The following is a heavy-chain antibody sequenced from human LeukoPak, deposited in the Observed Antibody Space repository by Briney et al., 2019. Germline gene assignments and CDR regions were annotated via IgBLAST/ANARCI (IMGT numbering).Heavy chain of an antibody. Sequence: GASVKVSCKASGGTFSSYAISWVRQAPGQGLEWMGGIIPIFGTANYAQKFQGRVTITADESTSTAYMELSSLRSEDTAVYYCARGLRWNDGHWFDPWGQGTLVTVSS. D-gene: IGHD1-1*01. V-gene: IGHV1-69*13. J-gene: IGHJ5*02. CDR1: GGTFSSYA. CDR3: ARGLRWNDGHWFDP. CDR2: IIPIFGTA.